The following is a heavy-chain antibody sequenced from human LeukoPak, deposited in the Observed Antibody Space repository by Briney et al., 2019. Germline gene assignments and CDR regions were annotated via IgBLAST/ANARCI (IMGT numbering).Heavy chain of an antibody. J-gene: IGHJ4*02. V-gene: IGHV3-30*18. CDR1: GFTFSSYG. D-gene: IGHD3-22*01. CDR2: ISYGKNNK. CDR3: AKEYDSSGYFDF. Sequence: GGSLRLSCAASGFTFSSYGMHWVRQAPGKGLEWVAVISYGKNNKYYADSVRGRFTISRDNSKNTLYLQMNSLRAEDTAVYYCAKEYDSSGYFDFWGQGTLVTVSS.